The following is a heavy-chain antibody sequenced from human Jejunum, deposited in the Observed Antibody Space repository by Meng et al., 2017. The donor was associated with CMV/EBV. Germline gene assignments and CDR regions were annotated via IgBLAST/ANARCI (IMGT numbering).Heavy chain of an antibody. CDR1: YR. Sequence: YRMNWVRQATGKVLEWVSYISSSSSAIYYADSVKGRFTISRDNAKNSLYLQMNSLRAEDTAVYYCARLLEAYCSSTSCSGYYGMDVWGQGTTVTVSS. V-gene: IGHV3-48*04. J-gene: IGHJ6*02. D-gene: IGHD2-2*01. CDR2: ISSSSSAI. CDR3: ARLLEAYCSSTSCSGYYGMDV.